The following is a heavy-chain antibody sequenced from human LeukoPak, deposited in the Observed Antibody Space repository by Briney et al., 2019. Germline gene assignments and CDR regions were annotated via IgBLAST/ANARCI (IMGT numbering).Heavy chain of an antibody. CDR1: GFTFSSYS. J-gene: IGHJ4*02. Sequence: TGGSLRLSCAASGFTFSSYSMNWVRQAPGKGLEWVSSISSSSSYIYYAGSVKGRFTISRDNAKNSLYLQMNSLRAEDTAVYYCARDISGWLDYWGQGTLVTVSS. V-gene: IGHV3-21*01. CDR3: ARDISGWLDY. D-gene: IGHD6-19*01. CDR2: ISSSSSYI.